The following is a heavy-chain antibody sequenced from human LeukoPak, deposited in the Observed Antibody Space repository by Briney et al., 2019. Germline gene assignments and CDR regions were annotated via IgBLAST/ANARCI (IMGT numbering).Heavy chain of an antibody. Sequence: SETLSLTCTVSGGSISSYYWSWIRQPPGKGLEWIGYIYYSGSTNYNPSLKSRVTISVDTSKNQFSLKLSSVTAADTAVYYCASSVVGTVPWYCYYMDVWGKGTTVTVSS. D-gene: IGHD7-27*01. CDR3: ASSVVGTVPWYCYYMDV. V-gene: IGHV4-59*01. CDR1: GGSISSYY. CDR2: IYYSGST. J-gene: IGHJ6*03.